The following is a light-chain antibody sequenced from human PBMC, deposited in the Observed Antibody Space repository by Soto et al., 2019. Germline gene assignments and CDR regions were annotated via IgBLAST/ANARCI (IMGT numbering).Light chain of an antibody. CDR3: QQYYSYPLYT. V-gene: IGKV1-8*01. J-gene: IGKJ2*01. CDR2: AAS. Sequence: AIRMTQSPSSLSASTGDRVTITCRASQGISSYLAWYQQKPGKAPKLLIYAASTLQSGVPSRFSGSGSGTDFTLPISSLQSEDFATYYCQQYYSYPLYTFGQGTKLEIK. CDR1: QGISSY.